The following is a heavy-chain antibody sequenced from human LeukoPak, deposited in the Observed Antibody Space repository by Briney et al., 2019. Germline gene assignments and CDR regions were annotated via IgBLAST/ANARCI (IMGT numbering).Heavy chain of an antibody. J-gene: IGHJ5*01. CDR1: GYSISSGYY. V-gene: IGHV4-38-2*01. D-gene: IGHD2-2*01. Sequence: SETLSLTCAVSGYSISSGYYWGWIRQPPGKGLEWVGSIYHSGSTYYNPSLKSRVTISVDTSKNQFSLKLSSVTAADTAVYYCARVIGYCSSTSCYWFDSWGQGTLVTVSS. CDR2: IYHSGST. CDR3: ARVIGYCSSTSCYWFDS.